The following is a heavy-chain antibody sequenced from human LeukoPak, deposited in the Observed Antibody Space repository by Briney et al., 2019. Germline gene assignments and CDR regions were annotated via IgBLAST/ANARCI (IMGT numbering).Heavy chain of an antibody. Sequence: ASVKVSCKASGYTFTSYGISWVRQAPGQGLEWMGCISAYNGNTNYAQKLQGRVTMTTDTSTSTAYMEPRSLRSEDTAVYYCARRLGAVYYYYMDVWGKGTTVTVSS. CDR2: ISAYNGNT. CDR1: GYTFTSYG. CDR3: ARRLGAVYYYYMDV. V-gene: IGHV1-18*01. J-gene: IGHJ6*03. D-gene: IGHD3-16*01.